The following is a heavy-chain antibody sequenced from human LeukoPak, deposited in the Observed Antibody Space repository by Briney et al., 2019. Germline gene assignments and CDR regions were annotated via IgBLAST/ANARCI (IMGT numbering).Heavy chain of an antibody. D-gene: IGHD3-22*01. CDR3: ARGRFDYYDTSGYYRPREYYYYYYYMDV. J-gene: IGHJ6*03. Sequence: SETLSLTCTVSGGSISSYYWSWIRQSPGKGLEWIGYIYYSGSTNYNPSLKSRVTISIDTSKNQFSLKLSSVTAADTAVYYCARGRFDYYDTSGYYRPREYYYYYYYMDVWGKGTTVTISS. CDR2: IYYSGST. V-gene: IGHV4-59*01. CDR1: GGSISSYY.